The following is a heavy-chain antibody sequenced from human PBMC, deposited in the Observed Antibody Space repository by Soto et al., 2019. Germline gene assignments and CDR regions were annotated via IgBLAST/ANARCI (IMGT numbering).Heavy chain of an antibody. CDR2: ISYDGGNK. Sequence: PGGSLRLSCAASGFTFSSYAMHWVRQAPGKGLEWVAIISYDGGNKYYADSVKGRFTISRDNSKNTLYLQMNSLRAEDTAVYYCAREDREIVVVPAAILPDYWGQGTLVTVSS. D-gene: IGHD2-2*02. V-gene: IGHV3-30-3*01. CDR3: AREDREIVVVPAAILPDY. J-gene: IGHJ4*02. CDR1: GFTFSSYA.